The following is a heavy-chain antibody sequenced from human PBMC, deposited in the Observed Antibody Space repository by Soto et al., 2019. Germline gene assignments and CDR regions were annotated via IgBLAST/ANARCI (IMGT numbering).Heavy chain of an antibody. J-gene: IGHJ6*02. CDR3: ARQGLDYVWGSRLYYYYCMDV. D-gene: IGHD3-16*01. V-gene: IGHV4-61*01. CDR2: IYYSGST. Sequence: SETLSLTCTVSGGSVSSGSYYWSWIRQPPGKGLEWIGYIYYSGSTNYNPSLKSRVTISVDTSKNQFSLKLSSVTAADTAVYYCARQGLDYVWGSRLYYYYCMDVWGQGTTVTVSS. CDR1: GGSVSSGSYY.